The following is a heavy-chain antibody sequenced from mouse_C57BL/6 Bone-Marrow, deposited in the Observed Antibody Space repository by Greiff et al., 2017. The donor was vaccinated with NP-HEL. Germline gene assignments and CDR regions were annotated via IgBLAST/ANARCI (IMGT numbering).Heavy chain of an antibody. J-gene: IGHJ2*01. Sequence: EVKLLESGPGLVKPSQSLSLTCSVTGYSITSGYYWNWIRQFPGNKLEWMGYISYDGSNNYNPSLKNRISITRDTSKNQFFLKLNSVTTEDTATYYCARVGYYDYNFDYWGQGTTLTVSS. D-gene: IGHD2-4*01. CDR1: GYSITSGYY. V-gene: IGHV3-6*01. CDR2: ISYDGSN. CDR3: ARVGYYDYNFDY.